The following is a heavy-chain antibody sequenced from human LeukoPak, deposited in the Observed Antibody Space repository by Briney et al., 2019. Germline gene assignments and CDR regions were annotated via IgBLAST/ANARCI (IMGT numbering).Heavy chain of an antibody. V-gene: IGHV4-38-2*01. D-gene: IGHD1-26*01. Sequence: SETLSLTCAVSGNSISNTYYWGWIRQPPGKELEWIGSIYNSGSTHYNPSLKSRVTISVDTSKNQFSLKLNSVTAADTAVYYCARNSSGNYFDYWGQGPLDSVFS. CDR3: ARNSSGNYFDY. J-gene: IGHJ4*02. CDR2: IYNSGST. CDR1: GNSISNTYY.